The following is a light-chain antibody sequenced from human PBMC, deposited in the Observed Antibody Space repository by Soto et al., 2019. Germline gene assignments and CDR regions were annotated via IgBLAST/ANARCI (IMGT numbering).Light chain of an antibody. CDR2: EVS. J-gene: IGLJ3*02. Sequence: SVLTQPASVSGSPGQSITISCTGTSSDVGGYDYVSWYQQHPGKAPKLMIYEVSNRPSGVSNRFSGSKSANTASLTISGLQAEDEADYYCSSYTSSNTLVFGGGTKVTDL. CDR1: SSDVGGYDY. CDR3: SSYTSSNTLV. V-gene: IGLV2-14*01.